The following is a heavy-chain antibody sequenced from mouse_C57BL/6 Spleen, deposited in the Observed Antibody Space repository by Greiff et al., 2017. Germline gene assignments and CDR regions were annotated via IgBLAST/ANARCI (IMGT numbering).Heavy chain of an antibody. CDR2: IYPGDGDT. Sequence: VQLQQSGPELVKPGASVKISCKASGYAFSSSWMNWVKQRPGKGLEWIGRIYPGDGDTNYNGKFKGKATLTADKSSSTAYMQLSSLTSEDSAVYCCAREGSSPVDYWGQGTTLTVSS. V-gene: IGHV1-82*01. CDR3: AREGSSPVDY. D-gene: IGHD1-1*01. J-gene: IGHJ2*01. CDR1: GYAFSSSW.